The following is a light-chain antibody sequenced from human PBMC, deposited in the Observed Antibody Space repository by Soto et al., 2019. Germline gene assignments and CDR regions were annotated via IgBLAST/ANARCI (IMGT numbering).Light chain of an antibody. Sequence: QSVLTQPASLSVSPGQSITISCTGTSSDVGSYNLVSWYQQHPGKAPKLMIYEVSKRPSGVSNRFSGSKSGNTASLTISGLQAEDEADYYCCSYAGSSTFVFGTGTKVT. CDR2: EVS. CDR1: SSDVGSYNL. CDR3: CSYAGSSTFV. J-gene: IGLJ1*01. V-gene: IGLV2-23*02.